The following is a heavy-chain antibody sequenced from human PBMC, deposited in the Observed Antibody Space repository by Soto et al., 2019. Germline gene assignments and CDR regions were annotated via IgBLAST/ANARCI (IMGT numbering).Heavy chain of an antibody. Sequence: TGGSLRLSCATSGFTFGNFWMDWVRQAPGKGLEWLANISPDASEKYYVDSVQGRFTISRDNAKNSLYLQMSRLTAEDSALYYCSRSLDSWGQGTRVTVSS. V-gene: IGHV3-7*01. CDR3: SRSLDS. CDR2: ISPDASEK. CDR1: GFTFGNFW. J-gene: IGHJ4*02.